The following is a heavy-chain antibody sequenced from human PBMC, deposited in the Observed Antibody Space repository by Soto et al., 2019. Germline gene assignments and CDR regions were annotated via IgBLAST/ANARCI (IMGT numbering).Heavy chain of an antibody. Sequence: ASVKVSCKASGYTFTGYYMHWVRQAPGQGLEWMGWINPNSGGTNYAQKFQGRVTTTRDTSISTAYMELSRLRSDDTAVYYCARGYYYDSSGYYGFDYWGQGTLVTVSS. CDR2: INPNSGGT. D-gene: IGHD3-22*01. V-gene: IGHV1-2*02. J-gene: IGHJ4*02. CDR1: GYTFTGYY. CDR3: ARGYYYDSSGYYGFDY.